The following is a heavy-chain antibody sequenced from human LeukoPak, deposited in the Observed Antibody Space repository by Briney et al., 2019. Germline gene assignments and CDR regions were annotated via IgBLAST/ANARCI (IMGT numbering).Heavy chain of an antibody. CDR2: IKQDGGEK. V-gene: IGHV3-7*01. CDR1: GFTFSSYW. J-gene: IGHJ4*02. CDR3: ARSVPSSGSYYLNY. D-gene: IGHD3-10*01. Sequence: GGSLRLSCAASGFTFSSYWMSWVRQAPGKGLEWVANIKQDGGEKYHVDSVKGRFIISRDNAKNSLYLQMNSLRAEDTAVYYCARSVPSSGSYYLNYWGPGTLVTVSS.